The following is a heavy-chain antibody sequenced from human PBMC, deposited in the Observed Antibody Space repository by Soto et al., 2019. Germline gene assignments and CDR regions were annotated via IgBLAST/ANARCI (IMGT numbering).Heavy chain of an antibody. V-gene: IGHV5-51*01. Sequence: GESLKISCTGVGCSFTSYWIGWVRQMPGKGLEWMGIIYPGDSGTRYSPSFQGQVTISADKSITTAYLQWSSLKASDTAMYYCARGYCTTTICDPWFDPWGQGTLVTVSS. CDR1: GCSFTSYW. J-gene: IGHJ5*02. CDR3: ARGYCTTTICDPWFDP. D-gene: IGHD2-2*01. CDR2: IYPGDSGT.